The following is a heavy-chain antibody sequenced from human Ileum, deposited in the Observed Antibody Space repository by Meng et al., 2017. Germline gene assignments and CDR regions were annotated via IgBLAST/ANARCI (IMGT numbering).Heavy chain of an antibody. CDR2: IEQDGSEK. J-gene: IGHJ3*02. D-gene: IGHD6-6*01. Sequence: GGSLKISCAASGFTFSRYWMNWVRQAPGKGLELVANIEQDGSEKYYVDSVKGRFTISRDNAKSSLSLQMNNLRAEDTAVYYCASLSSGEAYDIGGQGI. CDR3: ASLSSGEAYDI. V-gene: IGHV3-7*01. CDR1: GFTFSRYW.